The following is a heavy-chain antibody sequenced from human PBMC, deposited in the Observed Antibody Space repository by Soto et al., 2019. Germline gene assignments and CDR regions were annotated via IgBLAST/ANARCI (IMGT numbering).Heavy chain of an antibody. CDR2: ISWNSGSI. Sequence: EVQLVESGGGLVQPGRSLRLSCAASGFTFDDYAMHWVRQAPGKGLEWVSGISWNSGSIGYADSVKGRFTISRDNAKNSVYLQMNSLRAEDTALYYCAKGRGMDVWGQGTTVTVSS. J-gene: IGHJ6*02. CDR3: AKGRGMDV. V-gene: IGHV3-9*01. CDR1: GFTFDDYA.